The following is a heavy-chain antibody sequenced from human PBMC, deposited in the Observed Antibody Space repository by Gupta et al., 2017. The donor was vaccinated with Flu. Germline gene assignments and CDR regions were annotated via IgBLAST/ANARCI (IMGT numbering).Heavy chain of an antibody. J-gene: IGHJ6*03. Sequence: NYNPSLEGRVTTSVDRSKNQFSLHLRSVTAADSAVYYCARRREREWGRVVNYMDVWGKGTTVTVSS. CDR3: ARRREREWGRVVNYMDV. V-gene: IGHV4-4*02. D-gene: IGHD3-16*01.